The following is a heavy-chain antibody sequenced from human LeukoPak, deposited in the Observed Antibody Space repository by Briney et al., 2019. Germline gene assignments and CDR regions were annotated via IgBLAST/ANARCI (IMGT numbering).Heavy chain of an antibody. CDR3: AKDSSSWIVWYY. J-gene: IGHJ4*02. V-gene: IGHV4-34*01. D-gene: IGHD6-13*01. Sequence: SETLSLTCAVYGGSFSGYYWSWIRQPPGKGLEWIGSIYYSGSTYYNPSLKSRVTISVDTSKNQFSLKLSSVTAADTAVYYCAKDSSSWIVWYYWGQGTLVTVSS. CDR2: IYYSGST. CDR1: GGSFSGYY.